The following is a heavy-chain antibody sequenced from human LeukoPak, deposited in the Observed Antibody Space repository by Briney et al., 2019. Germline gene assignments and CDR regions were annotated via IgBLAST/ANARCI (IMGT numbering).Heavy chain of an antibody. CDR1: GFTFSSYG. Sequence: GGSLRLSCAASGFTFSSYGMHWVRQAPGKGLEWVAVISYDGSNKYYADSVKGRFTISRDNSKNTLYLQMNSLRAEDTAVYYCAKGPKTTYYDYVWGSYRYSSYWGQGTLVTVSS. J-gene: IGHJ4*02. D-gene: IGHD3-16*02. V-gene: IGHV3-30*18. CDR3: AKGPKTTYYDYVWGSYRYSSY. CDR2: ISYDGSNK.